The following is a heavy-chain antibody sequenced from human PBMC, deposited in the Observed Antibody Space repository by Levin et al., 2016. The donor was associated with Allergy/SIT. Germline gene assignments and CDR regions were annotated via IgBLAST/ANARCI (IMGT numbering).Heavy chain of an antibody. D-gene: IGHD5-12*01. J-gene: IGHJ4*02. V-gene: IGHV3-74*01. CDR2: INSDGSST. Sequence: GESLKISCAASGFTFSSYWMHWVRQAPGKGLVWVSRINSDGSSTSYADSVKGRFTISRDNSKNTLYLQMNSLRAEDTAVYYCARWGREWLRLRDYYFDYWGQGTLVTVSS. CDR1: GFTFSSYW. CDR3: ARWGREWLRLRDYYFDY.